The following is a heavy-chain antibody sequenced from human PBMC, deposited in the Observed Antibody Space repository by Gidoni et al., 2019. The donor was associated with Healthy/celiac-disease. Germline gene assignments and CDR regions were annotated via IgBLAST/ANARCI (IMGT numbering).Heavy chain of an antibody. D-gene: IGHD3-3*01. J-gene: IGHJ6*02. CDR1: GGSISSGGYY. V-gene: IGHV4-31*02. Sequence: GGSISSGGYYWSWIRQHPGKCLEWIGYIYYSGSTYYNPSLKSRVTIPVDTSKNQLSLKLSSVTAADAAVYFCARDRYYDFWCGWNETGMDVWGQGTTVTVSS. CDR2: IYYSGST. CDR3: ARDRYYDFWCGWNETGMDV.